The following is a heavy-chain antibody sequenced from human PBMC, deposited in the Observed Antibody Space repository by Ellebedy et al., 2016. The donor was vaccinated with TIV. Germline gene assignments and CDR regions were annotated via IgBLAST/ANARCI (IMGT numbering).Heavy chain of an antibody. CDR1: GFTFSSYG. D-gene: IGHD2-21*02. J-gene: IGHJ4*02. Sequence: PGGSLRLSCAASGFTFSSYGMHWVRQAPGKGLEWVAVLWYDGSSKYYADSVKGRFTISRDNSKNTLYLQMNSLRAEDTAVYYCARDRHVDRGDCLDYWGQGTLVTVSS. V-gene: IGHV3-33*08. CDR3: ARDRHVDRGDCLDY. CDR2: LWYDGSSK.